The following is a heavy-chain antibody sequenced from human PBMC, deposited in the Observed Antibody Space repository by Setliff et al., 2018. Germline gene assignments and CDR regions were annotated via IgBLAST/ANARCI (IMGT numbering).Heavy chain of an antibody. CDR2: IYTSGST. J-gene: IGHJ6*03. Sequence: SETLSPTCTVSGGSISSYYWSWIRQPAGKGLEWIGRIYTSGSTNYNPSLKSRVTMSVDTSKNQFSLKLSSVTAADTAVYYCARDSRGNPPNYMDVWGKGTTVTVSS. CDR3: ARDSRGNPPNYMDV. CDR1: GGSISSYY. V-gene: IGHV4-4*07.